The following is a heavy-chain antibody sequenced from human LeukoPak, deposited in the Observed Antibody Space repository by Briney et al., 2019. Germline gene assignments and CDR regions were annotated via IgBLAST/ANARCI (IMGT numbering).Heavy chain of an antibody. V-gene: IGHV3-9*01. CDR1: GFTFDDYA. J-gene: IGHJ6*03. Sequence: PGRSLRLSCAASGFTFDDYAMHWVRQAPGKGLEWVSGISWNSGSIGYADSVKGRFTISRDNAKNSLYLQMNSLRAEDTALYYCAKTATVTTGYMDVWGKGTTVTVSS. CDR3: AKTATVTTGYMDV. D-gene: IGHD4-17*01. CDR2: ISWNSGSI.